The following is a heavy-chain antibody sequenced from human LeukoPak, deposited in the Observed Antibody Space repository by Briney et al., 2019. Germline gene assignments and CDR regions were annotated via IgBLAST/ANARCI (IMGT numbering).Heavy chain of an antibody. Sequence: SVKVSCKASGGTFSSYAISWVRQAPGQGLEWMGRIIPILGIANYAQKFQGRVTITADKSTSTAYMELSSLRSEDTAVYYYARATYYYDSSGHYGMDVWGQGTTVTVSS. D-gene: IGHD3-22*01. V-gene: IGHV1-69*04. CDR2: IIPILGIA. J-gene: IGHJ6*02. CDR1: GGTFSSYA. CDR3: ARATYYYDSSGHYGMDV.